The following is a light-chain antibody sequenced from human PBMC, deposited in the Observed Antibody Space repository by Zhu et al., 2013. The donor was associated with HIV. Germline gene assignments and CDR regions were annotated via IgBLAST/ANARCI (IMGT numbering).Light chain of an antibody. J-gene: IGKJ1*01. V-gene: IGKV1-9*01. CDR3: QQYNGYST. CDR1: QGISSY. Sequence: DIQLTQSPSFLSASVGDRVTITCWASQGISSYLGWYQQKPGKAPDLLIYAASTLQRGVPSRFSGSGSGTEFTLTISSLQPDDFATYYCQQYNGYSTFGQGTRVKSN. CDR2: AAS.